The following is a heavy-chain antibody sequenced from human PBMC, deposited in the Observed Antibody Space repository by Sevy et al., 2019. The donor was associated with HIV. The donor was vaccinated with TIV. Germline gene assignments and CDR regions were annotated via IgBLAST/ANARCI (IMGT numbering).Heavy chain of an antibody. D-gene: IGHD3-9*01. CDR2: IRSKTFGGTT. CDR1: GFRFSDYA. Sequence: GGSLRLSCITSGFRFSDYALTWLRQAPGKGLEWVGFIRSKTFGGTTGYAASVKGRFTISRDESKSIAYLEMNSLKTEDTAIYYCTRLRGTISAYYYFGMDVWGQGATVTVSS. J-gene: IGHJ6*02. CDR3: TRLRGTISAYYYFGMDV. V-gene: IGHV3-49*03.